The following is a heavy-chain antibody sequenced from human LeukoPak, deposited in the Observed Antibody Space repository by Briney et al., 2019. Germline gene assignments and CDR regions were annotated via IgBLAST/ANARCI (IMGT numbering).Heavy chain of an antibody. CDR1: GFTFSSYW. V-gene: IGHV3-74*01. D-gene: IGHD2-2*01. CDR3: TRDGYCSSSSCYPDY. CDR2: LNRDGSST. J-gene: IGHJ4*02. Sequence: GGSLRLSCAASGFTFSSYWMRWVRHVPGKGLVWVSRLNRDGSSTSYADSVKGRFTISRDNAKNTLYLQMNSLRDEDTAVYYCTRDGYCSSSSCYPDYWGQGTLVTVSS.